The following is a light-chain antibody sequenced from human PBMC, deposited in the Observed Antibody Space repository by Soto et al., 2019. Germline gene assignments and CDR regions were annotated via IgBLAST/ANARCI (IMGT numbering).Light chain of an antibody. Sequence: EIVLTQSPATLSLSPGERSTLSCMATENLRTFLAWYQQKAGQAPRLLIYDASNRATGIPDRFSGSGSGTDFTLTISRLEPEDVATYYCQKYNSALLTFGGGTKVDI. CDR1: ENLRTF. CDR3: QKYNSALLT. J-gene: IGKJ4*01. V-gene: IGKV3-11*01. CDR2: DAS.